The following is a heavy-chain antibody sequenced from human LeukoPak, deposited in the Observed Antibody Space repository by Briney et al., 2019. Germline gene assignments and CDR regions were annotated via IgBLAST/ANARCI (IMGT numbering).Heavy chain of an antibody. V-gene: IGHV4-59*01. J-gene: IGHJ4*02. CDR2: IYYSGST. D-gene: IGHD3-9*01. CDR3: ARVVDYDILTGYDY. Sequence: PSETPSLTCTVSGGSISSYYWSWIRQPPGKGLEWIGYIYYSGSTNYNPSLKSRVTISVDTSKNQFSLKLSSVTAADTAVYYCARVVDYDILTGYDYWGRGTLVTVSS. CDR1: GGSISSYY.